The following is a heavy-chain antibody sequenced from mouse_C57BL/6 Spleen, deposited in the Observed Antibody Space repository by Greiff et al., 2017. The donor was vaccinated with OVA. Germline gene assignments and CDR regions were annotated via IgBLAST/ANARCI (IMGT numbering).Heavy chain of an antibody. CDR3: TGVGFAD. Sequence: EVMLVESGGGLVQPGGSMRLSCVASGFTFSNYWMNWVRQSPEKGLEWVAQIRLKSDNYATHYAESVKGRFTISRDDSKSSVYLQMNNLRAEDTGIYYCTGVGFADWGQGTLVTVSA. CDR2: IRLKSDNYAT. CDR1: GFTFSNYW. V-gene: IGHV6-3*01. J-gene: IGHJ3*01.